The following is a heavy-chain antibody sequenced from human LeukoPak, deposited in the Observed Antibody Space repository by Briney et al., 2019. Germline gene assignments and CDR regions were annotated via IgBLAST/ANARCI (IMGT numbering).Heavy chain of an antibody. V-gene: IGHV3-23*01. CDR2: ISGSGGST. J-gene: IGHJ3*02. D-gene: IGHD6-19*01. Sequence: GGSLRLSCAASGFTFSSYAMSWVPQAPGKGLEWVSAISGSGGSTYYADSVKGRYTISRDNSKNTLYLQMNSLRAEDTAVYYCAKGSAVAGAVGRNACDMGGQGTMVSVSS. CDR1: GFTFSSYA. CDR3: AKGSAVAGAVGRNACDM.